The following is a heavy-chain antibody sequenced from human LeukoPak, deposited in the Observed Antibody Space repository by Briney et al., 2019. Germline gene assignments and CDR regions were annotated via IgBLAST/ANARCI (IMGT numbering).Heavy chain of an antibody. Sequence: ASVKVSCKASGYTFTGYYMHWARQAPGQGLEWMGWINPNSGGTNYAQKFQGRVTVTRDTSISTAYMELSRLRSDDTAVYYCARDYRSGWYVSDYWGQGTLVTVSS. V-gene: IGHV1-2*02. CDR2: INPNSGGT. CDR3: ARDYRSGWYVSDY. J-gene: IGHJ4*02. CDR1: GYTFTGYY. D-gene: IGHD6-19*01.